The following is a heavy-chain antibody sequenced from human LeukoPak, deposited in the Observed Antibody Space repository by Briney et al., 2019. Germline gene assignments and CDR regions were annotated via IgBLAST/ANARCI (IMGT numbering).Heavy chain of an antibody. CDR1: GFTFSSYA. J-gene: IGHJ3*02. V-gene: IGHV3-30*04. Sequence: PGGSLRLSCAASGFTFSSYAMHWVRQASGKGLEWVAVISYDGSNKYYADSVKGRFTISRDNSKNTLYLQMNSLRAEDTAVYYCARDNQDAFDIWGQGTMVTVSS. CDR3: ARDNQDAFDI. CDR2: ISYDGSNK.